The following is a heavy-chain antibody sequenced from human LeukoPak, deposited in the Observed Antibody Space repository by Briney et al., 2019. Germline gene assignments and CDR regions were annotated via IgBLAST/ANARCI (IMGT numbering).Heavy chain of an antibody. D-gene: IGHD3-10*01. CDR1: GESFSGYY. J-gene: IGHJ6*03. V-gene: IGHV4-34*01. CDR3: ARGVRFTMVRGDSYYYMDV. CDR2: INHSGST. Sequence: SETLSLTCAVYGESFSGYYWSWIRQPPGKGLEWIGEINHSGSTNYNPSLKSRVTISVDTSKNQFSLKLSSVTAADTAVYYCARGVRFTMVRGDSYYYMDVWGKGTTVTVSS.